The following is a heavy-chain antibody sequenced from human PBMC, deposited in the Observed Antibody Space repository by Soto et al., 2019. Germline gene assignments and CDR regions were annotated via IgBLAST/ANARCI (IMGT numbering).Heavy chain of an antibody. Sequence: ASVKVSCKASGYTFTSYGISWVRQAPGQGLEWMGWISAYNGNTNYAQKLQGRVTMTTDTSTSTAYMELRSLRSDDTAVYYCARDLMESDGGEYGGPHFDYWGQGTLVTVSS. J-gene: IGHJ4*02. CDR3: ARDLMESDGGEYGGPHFDY. CDR2: ISAYNGNT. CDR1: GYTFTSYG. V-gene: IGHV1-18*01. D-gene: IGHD2-21*01.